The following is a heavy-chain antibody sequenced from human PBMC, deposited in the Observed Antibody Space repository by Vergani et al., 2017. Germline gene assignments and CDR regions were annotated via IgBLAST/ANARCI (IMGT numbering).Heavy chain of an antibody. CDR1: GHSISSGYY. V-gene: IGHV4-38-2*01. D-gene: IGHD6-13*01. CDR3: ARPGSSSWYQVSWYFDL. CDR2: IYHSGST. Sequence: QVQLQESGPGLVKPSETLSLTCAVSGHSISSGYYWGWIRQPPGKGLVWIGSIYHSGSTYYNPSLKSRVNMSVDTSKNQFSLKFCFVNAADPAVYYCARPGSSSWYQVSWYFDLWGRGTLVTVSS. J-gene: IGHJ2*01.